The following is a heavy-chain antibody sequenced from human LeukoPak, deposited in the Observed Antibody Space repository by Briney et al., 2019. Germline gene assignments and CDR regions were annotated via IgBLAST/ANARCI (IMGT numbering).Heavy chain of an antibody. CDR3: ARQQPLPTNFDL. Sequence: PSETLSLTCTVSSYSISSGYYWGWIRQPPGKGLEWIGKIYHSGTTHFNPSLKSRVTISVDTSKNQFSLKLSSVTAADTAVYYCARQQPLPTNFDLWGRGTLVTVSS. CDR1: SYSISSGYY. V-gene: IGHV4-38-2*02. J-gene: IGHJ2*01. D-gene: IGHD1/OR15-1a*01. CDR2: IYHSGTT.